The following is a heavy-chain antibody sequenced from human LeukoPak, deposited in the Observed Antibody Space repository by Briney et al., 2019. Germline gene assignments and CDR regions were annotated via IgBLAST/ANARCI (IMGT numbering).Heavy chain of an antibody. V-gene: IGHV3-30*18. J-gene: IGHJ4*02. CDR3: AKAGPPALQLTAYYFDS. D-gene: IGHD5-24*01. CDR1: RFSFSDYD. CDR2: ISYDGSRK. Sequence: PGRSLRLSCRASRFSFSDYDMDWVRQAPGKGLEWVAVISYDGSRKHYGDSVKGRFTISRDNAKNSLSLQMHSLRPEDTAFYYCAKAGPPALQLTAYYFDSWGQGTLVTVSS.